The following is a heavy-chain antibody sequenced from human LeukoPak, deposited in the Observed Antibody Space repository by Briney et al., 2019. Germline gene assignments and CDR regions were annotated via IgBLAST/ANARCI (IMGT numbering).Heavy chain of an antibody. D-gene: IGHD4-17*01. J-gene: IGHJ4*02. CDR1: GFTFSSYG. CDR2: ISGGGETT. CDR3: ARAPNPKLTTATFDY. V-gene: IGHV3-23*01. Sequence: GGSLRLSCAASGFTFSSYGMGWVRQAPGKGLEWVSSISGGGETTYYADSVKCRFTISRDNSKNTLYLQMNSLRAEDTAVYYCARAPNPKLTTATFDYWGQGTLVTVSS.